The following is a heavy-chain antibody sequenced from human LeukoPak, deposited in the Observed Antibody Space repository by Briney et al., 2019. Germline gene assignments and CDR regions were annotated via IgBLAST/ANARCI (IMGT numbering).Heavy chain of an antibody. V-gene: IGHV3-7*03. CDR1: GFTFSNYC. CDR3: ARIGSETYHDAFDI. D-gene: IGHD3-10*01. CDR2: IIQDGSQK. Sequence: GGSLRLSCAASGFTFSNYCLGWVHQAPGKGLEWVANIIQDGSQKYYVDSVKGRLNISRDNAKNSLYLQMNSLGAEDTAMYYCARIGSETYHDAFDIWGQGTMVTVFS. J-gene: IGHJ3*02.